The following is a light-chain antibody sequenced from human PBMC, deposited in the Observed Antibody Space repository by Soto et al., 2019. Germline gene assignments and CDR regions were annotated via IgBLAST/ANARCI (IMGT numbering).Light chain of an antibody. CDR3: QQDGRSPPWT. CDR2: GAS. V-gene: IGKV3-20*01. CDR1: ESVSSSY. J-gene: IGKJ1*01. Sequence: EIVLTQSPGTLSLSPGERATLSCRASESVSSSYLAWYQQKPGQAPRLLIFGASSRATGTPDRFSGSGSGTDFTLTISRLEPEDFAVYYCQQDGRSPPWTFGQGTEVEIK.